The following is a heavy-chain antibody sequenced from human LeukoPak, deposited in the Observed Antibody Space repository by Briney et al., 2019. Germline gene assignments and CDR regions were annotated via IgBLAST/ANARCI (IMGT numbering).Heavy chain of an antibody. CDR1: GFTFTTYW. CDR3: VRAHHPGGWFDP. CDR2: IKQDGTEK. D-gene: IGHD3-10*01. Sequence: GESLRLSCAASGFTFTTYWMSWVRQAPGKGLEWVANIKQDGTEKYYVDSVKGRFTISRDNAKNSLYLQMNSLTAEDTAVHYCVRAHHPGGWFDPWGQGTLVTVSS. J-gene: IGHJ5*02. V-gene: IGHV3-7*04.